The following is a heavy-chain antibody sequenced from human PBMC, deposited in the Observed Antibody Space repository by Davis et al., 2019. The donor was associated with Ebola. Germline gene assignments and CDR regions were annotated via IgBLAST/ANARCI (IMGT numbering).Heavy chain of an antibody. CDR2: ISGPGGTT. CDR1: GFTFNNYA. CDR3: AKDRWDYGDSPSPY. J-gene: IGHJ4*02. Sequence: GESLKISCAASGFTFNNYAMTWFRQAPGKGLEWVSSISGPGGTTYYADSVKGRFTISRDNSKNTLYLQMNNLGADDTAVYYCAKDRWDYGDSPSPYWGQGTLVTVSS. V-gene: IGHV3-23*01. D-gene: IGHD4-17*01.